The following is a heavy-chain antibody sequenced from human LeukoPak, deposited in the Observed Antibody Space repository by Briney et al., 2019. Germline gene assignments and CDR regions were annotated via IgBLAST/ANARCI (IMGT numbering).Heavy chain of an antibody. CDR2: IGRYGVTT. D-gene: IGHD1-14*01. CDR3: ATLSDRNFYYSYGLDV. CDR1: GFTLGTYE. Sequence: GGSLRLSCAASGFTLGTYEMNWVRQAPGKGLEWVAYIGRYGVTTYYADSVKGRFTISGDNAKNSLNLQMNSLRAEDTAVYYCATLSDRNFYYSYGLDVWGQGTTVTVS. V-gene: IGHV3-48*03. J-gene: IGHJ6*02.